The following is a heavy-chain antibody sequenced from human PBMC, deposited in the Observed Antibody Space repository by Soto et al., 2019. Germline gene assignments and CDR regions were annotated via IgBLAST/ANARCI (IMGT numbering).Heavy chain of an antibody. CDR3: ARVWTYGSGSYYNDGTPYYHGMDV. CDR1: GYTFTSYG. Sequence: ASVKVSCKASGYTFTSYGISWVRQAPGQGLEWMGWISAYNGNTNYAQKLQGRVTMTTDTSTSTAYMELRSLRSDDTAVYYCARVWTYGSGSYYNDGTPYYHGMDVWGQGTTVTVSS. V-gene: IGHV1-18*01. D-gene: IGHD3-10*01. CDR2: ISAYNGNT. J-gene: IGHJ6*02.